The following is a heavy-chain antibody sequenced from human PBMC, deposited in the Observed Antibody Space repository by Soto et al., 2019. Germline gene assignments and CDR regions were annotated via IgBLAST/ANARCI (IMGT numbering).Heavy chain of an antibody. D-gene: IGHD3-16*01. V-gene: IGHV3-33*01. CDR2: IWYDGSNK. Sequence: GESLKISCAASGFTFSSYGMHWVRQAPGKGLEWVAVIWYDGSNKYYADSVKGRFTISRDNSKNTLYLQMNSLRAEDTAVYYCAREGGDFVPGLKFDYWGQGTLVTVSS. CDR3: AREGGDFVPGLKFDY. CDR1: GFTFSSYG. J-gene: IGHJ4*02.